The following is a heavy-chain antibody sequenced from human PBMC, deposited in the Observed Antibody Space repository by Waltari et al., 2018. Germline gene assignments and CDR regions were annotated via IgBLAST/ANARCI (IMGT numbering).Heavy chain of an antibody. D-gene: IGHD3-22*01. CDR1: GGTFSSYA. V-gene: IGHV1-69*09. Sequence: QVQLVQSGAEVKKPGSSVKVSCKASGGTFSSYAISWVRQAPGQGLEWMGRSIPILGIANYAQEFQGRVTITADKSTSTAYMELSSLRSEDTAVYYCARDDYDSSGYYLWGQGTLVTVSS. CDR3: ARDDYDSSGYYL. CDR2: SIPILGIA. J-gene: IGHJ4*02.